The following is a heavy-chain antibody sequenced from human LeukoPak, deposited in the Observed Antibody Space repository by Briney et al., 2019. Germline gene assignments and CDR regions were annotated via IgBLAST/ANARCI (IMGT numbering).Heavy chain of an antibody. J-gene: IGHJ4*02. CDR3: ARNGGHNQEH. CDR2: FSHSGIT. D-gene: IGHD1-1*01. CDR1: GASISSCSW. Sequence: SETLSLTCDVSGASISSCSWWRWVRQPPGKGLEWIGEFSHSGITNFNPSLKSRVTISVDKSRNQFSLNLISVTAADTAVYFCARNGGHNQEHWGQGTLVTVSS. V-gene: IGHV4-4*02.